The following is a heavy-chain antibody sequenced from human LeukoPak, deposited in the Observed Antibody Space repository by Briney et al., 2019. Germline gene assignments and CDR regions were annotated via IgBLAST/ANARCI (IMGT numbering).Heavy chain of an antibody. D-gene: IGHD7-27*01. J-gene: IGHJ3*02. CDR2: IYHSEST. V-gene: IGHV4-39*07. CDR1: GDSINSRSYY. CDR3: ARDRLSLGAFDI. Sequence: PSETLSLTCTVSGDSINSRSYYWAWIRQPPGKGLEWIGSIYHSESTYYNPSLKSRVTISLDTSKNQFSLRLSSLTAADTAVYYCARDRLSLGAFDIWGQGTMVTVSS.